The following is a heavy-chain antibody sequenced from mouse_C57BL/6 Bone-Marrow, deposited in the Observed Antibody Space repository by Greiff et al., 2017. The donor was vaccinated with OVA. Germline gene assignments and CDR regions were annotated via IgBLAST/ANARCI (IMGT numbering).Heavy chain of an antibody. Sequence: EVMLVESEGGLVQPGSSMKLSCTASGFTFSDYYMAWVRQVPEKGLEWVANINYDGSSTYYLDSLKSRFIISRDNAKNILYLQMSSLKSEDTATYYCAREDYLSYWYFDVWGTGTTVTVSS. CDR1: GFTFSDYY. D-gene: IGHD2-4*01. CDR3: AREDYLSYWYFDV. V-gene: IGHV5-16*01. CDR2: INYDGSST. J-gene: IGHJ1*03.